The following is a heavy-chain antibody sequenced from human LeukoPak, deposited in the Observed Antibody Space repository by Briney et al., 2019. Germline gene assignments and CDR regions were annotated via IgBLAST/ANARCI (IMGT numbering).Heavy chain of an antibody. CDR1: GGSFSGYY. Sequence: KPSETLSLTCAVYGGSFSGYYWSWIRQPPGKGLEWIGEINHSGSTNYNPSLKSRVTISVDTSKNQFSLKLSSVTAADTAVYYCATTPPRRGATSYYYYYMDVWGKGATVTVSS. J-gene: IGHJ6*03. CDR2: INHSGST. CDR3: ATTPPRRGATSYYYYYMDV. V-gene: IGHV4-34*01. D-gene: IGHD1-26*01.